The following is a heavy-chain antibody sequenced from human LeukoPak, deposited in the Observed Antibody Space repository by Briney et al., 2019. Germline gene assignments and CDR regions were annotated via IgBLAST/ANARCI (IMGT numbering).Heavy chain of an antibody. CDR3: ARDGEMGDYGDYHSFDY. CDR1: GYTFTSYG. Sequence: ASVKVSCKASGYTFTSYGISWVRQAPGQGLEWMGWISAYNGNTNYAQKLQGRVTMTTDTSTSTAYMELRSLRSDDTAVYYCARDGEMGDYGDYHSFDYWGQGTLVTVSS. V-gene: IGHV1-18*01. CDR2: ISAYNGNT. J-gene: IGHJ4*02. D-gene: IGHD4-17*01.